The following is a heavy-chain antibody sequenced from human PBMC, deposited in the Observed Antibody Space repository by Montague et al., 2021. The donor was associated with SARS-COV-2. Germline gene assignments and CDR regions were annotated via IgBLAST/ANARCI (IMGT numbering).Heavy chain of an antibody. CDR1: GAPFSGYY. CDR2: IRHDGST. J-gene: IGHJ4*02. V-gene: IGHV4-34*01. CDR3: ARGRGVAVIKRFDY. D-gene: IGHD3-22*01. Sequence: SETLSLTCAASGAPFSGYYWCWIRKPPGKGLEWIGEIRHDGSTNYNPSLKSRITMSVDTYKNRFSLTLDSMTAADTAAYYCARGRGVAVIKRFDYWGQGSLVTVSS.